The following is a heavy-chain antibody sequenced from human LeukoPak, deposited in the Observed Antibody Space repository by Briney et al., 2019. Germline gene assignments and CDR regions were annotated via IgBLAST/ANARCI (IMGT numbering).Heavy chain of an antibody. CDR2: ISAYNGNT. CDR1: GYTFTSYG. V-gene: IGHV1-18*01. J-gene: IGHJ6*02. D-gene: IGHD1-26*01. Sequence: ASVKVSCKASGYTFTSYGISWVRQAPGQGLEWMGWISAYNGNTNYAQKLQGRVTMTTDTSTSTAYMELRSLRSDDTAVYYCARRGSYYTYYYGMDVCGQGTTVTVSS. CDR3: ARRGSYYTYYYGMDV.